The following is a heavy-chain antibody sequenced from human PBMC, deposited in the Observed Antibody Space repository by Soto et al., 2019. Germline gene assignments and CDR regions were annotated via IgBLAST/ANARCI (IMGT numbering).Heavy chain of an antibody. J-gene: IGHJ6*02. CDR3: AKDSSGLSYFYGMDV. Sequence: GGSLRLSCAASGFTFSSYAMSWVRQAPGKGLEWVSAISGSGGSTYYADSVKGRFTISRDNSKNTLYLQMNSLRAEDTAVYYYAKDSSGLSYFYGMDVWGQGTTVTVSS. V-gene: IGHV3-23*01. D-gene: IGHD6-19*01. CDR1: GFTFSSYA. CDR2: ISGSGGST.